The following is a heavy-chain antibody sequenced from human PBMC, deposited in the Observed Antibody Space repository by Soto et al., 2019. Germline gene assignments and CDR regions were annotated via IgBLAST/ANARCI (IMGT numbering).Heavy chain of an antibody. J-gene: IGHJ4*02. V-gene: IGHV3-23*01. D-gene: IGHD1-1*01. CDR1: GFTFSSYA. CDR3: AKLGTMGVFDN. CDR2: ITFRGDNT. Sequence: EVQLLESGGGLVPPGGSLRLSCVASGFTFSSYAMSWVRQAPGEGLEWLAGITFRGDNTYYADSVKGRFTLSRDNSRNRLDLQMNSLKVEDTALYYCAKLGTMGVFDNWGQGTLLTVSS.